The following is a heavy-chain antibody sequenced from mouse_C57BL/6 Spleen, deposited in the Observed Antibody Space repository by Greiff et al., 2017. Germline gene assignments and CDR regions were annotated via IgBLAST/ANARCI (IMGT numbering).Heavy chain of an antibody. CDR3: ARKYYDYLYAMDY. J-gene: IGHJ4*01. V-gene: IGHV2-2*01. D-gene: IGHD2-4*01. CDR1: GFSLTSYG. CDR2: IWSGGST. Sequence: VHLVESGPGLVQPSQSLSITCTVSGFSLTSYGVHWVRQSPGKGLEWLGVIWSGGSTDYNAAFISRLSISKDNSKRQVFFKMNSLQADDTAIYYCARKYYDYLYAMDYWGQGTSVTVSS.